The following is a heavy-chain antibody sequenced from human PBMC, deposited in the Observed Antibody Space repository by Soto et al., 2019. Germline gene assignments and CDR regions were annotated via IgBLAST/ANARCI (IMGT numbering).Heavy chain of an antibody. CDR2: IYQSGST. CDR3: ARSYSGGDAYFDY. CDR1: GGSISSGGYA. J-gene: IGHJ4*02. Sequence: PSETLSLTCAVSGGSISSGGYAWAWIRQPPGKGLEWVGYIYQSGSTYYNPSLKSRVTIAADRSKNQFSLNLASVTAADTAVYYCARSYSGGDAYFDYWGQGTVVTVPS. V-gene: IGHV4-30-2*01. D-gene: IGHD2-21*02.